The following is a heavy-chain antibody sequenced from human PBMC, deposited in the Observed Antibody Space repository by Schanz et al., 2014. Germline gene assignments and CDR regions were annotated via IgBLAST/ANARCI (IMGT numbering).Heavy chain of an antibody. D-gene: IGHD3-9*01. CDR1: GFTFSNHA. V-gene: IGHV3-23*01. CDR2: IGGSGDST. CDR3: AKHVMSLTGNDY. J-gene: IGHJ4*02. Sequence: EVHLLESGGGLVQPGGSLRLSCAASGFTFSNHALSWVRQAPGKGLEWVSGIGGSGDSTHYADSVKGRFIISRDNSKNTLYLQVNSLRAEDTAVYYCAKHVMSLTGNDYWGQGTLVTVSS.